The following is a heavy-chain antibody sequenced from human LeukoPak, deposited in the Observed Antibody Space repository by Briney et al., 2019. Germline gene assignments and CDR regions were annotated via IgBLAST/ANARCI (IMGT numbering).Heavy chain of an antibody. V-gene: IGHV1-2*02. CDR3: ARGTLRSSWLYNWFDP. CDR1: GYTFTGYY. J-gene: IGHJ5*02. D-gene: IGHD6-13*01. Sequence: ASVKVSCKASGYTFTGYYMHWVRQAPGQGLEWMGWINPNSGGTNYARKFQGRVTMTRDTSISTAYMELSRLRSDDTAVYYCARGTLRSSWLYNWFDPWGQGTLVTVSS. CDR2: INPNSGGT.